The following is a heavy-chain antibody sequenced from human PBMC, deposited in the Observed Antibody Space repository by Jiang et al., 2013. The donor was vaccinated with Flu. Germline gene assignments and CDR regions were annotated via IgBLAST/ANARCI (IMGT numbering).Heavy chain of an antibody. CDR3: AKDLGGRYARDH. Sequence: VQLLESGGGVVQPGRSLRLSCAASGFTFGTSGMHWVRQAPGKGLEWVAVIAYDGSNRNHADSVKGRFTVSRHNLKNTLFLQMNSLREEDTAVYYCAKDLGGRYARDHWGQGTLVIVSS. D-gene: IGHD1-26*01. J-gene: IGHJ4*02. CDR1: GFTFGTSG. CDR2: IAYDGSNR. V-gene: IGHV3-30*18.